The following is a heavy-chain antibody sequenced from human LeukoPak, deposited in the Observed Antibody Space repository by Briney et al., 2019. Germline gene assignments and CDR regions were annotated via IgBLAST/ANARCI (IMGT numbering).Heavy chain of an antibody. V-gene: IGHV1-69*04. Sequence: GASVKVSCKAYGGAFTIHGISWVRQAPGQGLEWMGRIIPSIEIANYAQRFQGRVTITADRSTTTAYMELTSLTPEDTAVYYCARDQKYYGSGKYLGYVDSWGQGTLVTVSS. CDR3: ARDQKYYGSGKYLGYVDS. CDR2: IIPSIEIA. D-gene: IGHD3-10*01. CDR1: GGAFTIHG. J-gene: IGHJ4*02.